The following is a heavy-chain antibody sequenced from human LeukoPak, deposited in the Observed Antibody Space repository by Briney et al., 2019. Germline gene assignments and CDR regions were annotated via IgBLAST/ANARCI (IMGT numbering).Heavy chain of an antibody. CDR3: AKSHLSGWPTFFDY. CDR2: INWIGSST. V-gene: IGHV3-20*04. Sequence: GGSLRLSCAASGFTFNDYGMTWVRQGPGKGLEWVSSINWIGSSTGYADSVKGRFTISRDNAKNSLYLQMNSLRAEDTAVYYCAKSHLSGWPTFFDYWGQGTLVTVSS. CDR1: GFTFNDYG. J-gene: IGHJ4*02. D-gene: IGHD6-19*01.